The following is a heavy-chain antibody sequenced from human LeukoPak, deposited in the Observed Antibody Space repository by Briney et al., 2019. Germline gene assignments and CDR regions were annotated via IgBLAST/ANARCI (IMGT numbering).Heavy chain of an antibody. D-gene: IGHD3-9*01. CDR1: GGSLCGYN. CDR2: INHSGST. CDR3: ASFDGNINLYGVFEY. Sequence: PETLSHTCVDHGGSLCGYNWSWLRPPPGRGVEWIGEINHSGSTNYTPSLKIRVTISVDTSKNRLSLKLSSVTAPDTAVYYCASFDGNINLYGVFEYWGQGTLVTVSS. V-gene: IGHV4-34*01. J-gene: IGHJ4*02.